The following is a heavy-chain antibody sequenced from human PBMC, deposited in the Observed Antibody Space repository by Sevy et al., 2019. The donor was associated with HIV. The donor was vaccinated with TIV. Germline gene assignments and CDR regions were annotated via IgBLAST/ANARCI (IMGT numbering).Heavy chain of an antibody. Sequence: ASVKVSCKASGYTFTSYGISWVRQAPGQGLEWMGWISAYNGNTNYAQKLQGRVTMTTDTSTSTAYMELRSLRSDDTAVYYCARADSGYDPAPYYYYYYMDVWGKGTTVTVSS. J-gene: IGHJ6*03. CDR2: ISAYNGNT. D-gene: IGHD5-12*01. V-gene: IGHV1-18*01. CDR3: ARADSGYDPAPYYYYYYMDV. CDR1: GYTFTSYG.